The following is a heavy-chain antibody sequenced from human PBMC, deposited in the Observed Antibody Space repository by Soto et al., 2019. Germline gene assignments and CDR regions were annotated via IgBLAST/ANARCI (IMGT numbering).Heavy chain of an antibody. CDR3: ARVWGGAFDI. V-gene: IGHV4-59*01. CDR2: IYYSGST. CDR1: GGSISSYY. Sequence: QVQLQESGPGLVKPSETLSLTCTVSGGSISSYYWSWIRQPPGKGLEWIGYIYYSGSTNYNPSLKSRINISVETSKNQFSLKLSSVTAADTAVYYCARVWGGAFDIWGQGTMVTVSS. J-gene: IGHJ3*02. D-gene: IGHD3-10*01.